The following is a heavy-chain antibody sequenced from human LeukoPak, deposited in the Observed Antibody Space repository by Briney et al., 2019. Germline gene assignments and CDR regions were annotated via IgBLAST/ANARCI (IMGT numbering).Heavy chain of an antibody. CDR1: GFTFSSYG. CDR2: IRYDGSNK. J-gene: IGHJ1*01. D-gene: IGHD3-10*01. V-gene: IGHV3-30*02. CDR3: AKGPASMVRGVIIGYFQH. Sequence: GGSLRLSCAASGFTFSSYGMHWVRQAPGKGLEWVAFIRYDGSNKYYADSVKGRFTISRDNSKNTLYLQMNSLRAEDTAVYYCAKGPASMVRGVIIGYFQHWGQGTLVTVSS.